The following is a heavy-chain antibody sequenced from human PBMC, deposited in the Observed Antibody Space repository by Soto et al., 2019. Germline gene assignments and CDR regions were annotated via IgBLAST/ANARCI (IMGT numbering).Heavy chain of an antibody. CDR3: ARLRRQYYYMDV. CDR1: GGSISSYY. V-gene: IGHV4-59*08. J-gene: IGHJ6*03. CDR2: IHDSGRT. Sequence: PSETLSLTCTVAGGSISSYYWSWIRQPPGKGLEWIGYIHDSGRTSYNPSLKSRVTISIDTSQNQFSLRLSSVTAADTAVYYCARLRRQYYYMDVRVKGTTVTVSS.